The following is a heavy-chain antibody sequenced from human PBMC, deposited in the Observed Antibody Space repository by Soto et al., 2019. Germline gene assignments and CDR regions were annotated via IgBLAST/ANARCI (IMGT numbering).Heavy chain of an antibody. CDR3: ARETPYYYDSSGYPWPDY. CDR1: GGSISSGGYY. V-gene: IGHV4-31*03. CDR2: IYYSGST. D-gene: IGHD3-22*01. J-gene: IGHJ4*02. Sequence: SETLSLTCTVSGGSISSGGYYWSWIRQHPGKGLEWIGYIYYSGSTYYNPSLKSRVTISVDTSKNPFSLKLSSVTAADTAVYYCARETPYYYDSSGYPWPDYWGQGTLVTVSS.